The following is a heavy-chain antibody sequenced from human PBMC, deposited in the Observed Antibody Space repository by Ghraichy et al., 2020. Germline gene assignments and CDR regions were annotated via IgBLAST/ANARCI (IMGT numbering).Heavy chain of an antibody. D-gene: IGHD3-10*01. CDR2: IYDNLGT. V-gene: IGHV4-59*01. J-gene: IGHJ4*02. Sequence: SETLSLTCTVSGDSISHYYWNWIRQSPGRGLEWIAYIYDNLGTNYNPSLKSRVIISIDMSKNQFSLKLTSVTAADTAVYYCAGGSGSYYNIDYWGQGTLVTVSS. CDR1: GDSISHYY. CDR3: AGGSGSYYNIDY.